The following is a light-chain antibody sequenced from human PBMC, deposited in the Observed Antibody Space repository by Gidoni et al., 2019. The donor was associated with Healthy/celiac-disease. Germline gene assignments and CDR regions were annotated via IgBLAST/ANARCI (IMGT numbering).Light chain of an antibody. J-gene: IGLJ2*01. Sequence: SYVLTQPPSVSLAPGQTARITCGENNIGSKSVHWYQQKPGQAPVLVVYDDSDRPSGIPERFSGSNSGNTATLTISRVEAGDEADFYCQVWDTSSDHPVVFGGGTKLTVL. CDR3: QVWDTSSDHPVV. CDR1: NIGSKS. CDR2: DDS. V-gene: IGLV3-21*02.